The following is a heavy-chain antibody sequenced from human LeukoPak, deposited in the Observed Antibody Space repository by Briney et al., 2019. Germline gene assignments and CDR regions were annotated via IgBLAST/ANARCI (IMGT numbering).Heavy chain of an antibody. V-gene: IGHV1-2*02. CDR2: INPNSGGT. CDR3: ARDSANYYYDSSGYYGY. Sequence: GASVKVSCKASGYTFTGYYMHWVRQAPGQGLEWMGWINPNSGGTNYAQKFQGRVTMTRDTSISTAYMDMSRLRSDDTAVYYCARDSANYYYDSSGYYGYWGQGTLVTVSS. D-gene: IGHD3-22*01. CDR1: GYTFTGYY. J-gene: IGHJ4*02.